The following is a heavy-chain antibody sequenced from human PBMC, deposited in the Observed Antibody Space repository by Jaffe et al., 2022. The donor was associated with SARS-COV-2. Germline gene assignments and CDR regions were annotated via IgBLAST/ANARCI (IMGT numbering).Heavy chain of an antibody. CDR1: GFTFSSYS. CDR3: ARDRVSVAGRVDY. CDR2: ISSSSSTT. V-gene: IGHV3-48*02. D-gene: IGHD6-19*01. Sequence: EVQLVESGGGLVQPGGSLRLSCSASGFTFSSYSMNWVRQAPGKGLEWISYISSSSSTTYYAVSVKGRFTVSRDNAENSLYLQMNSLRDEDTAVYYCARDRVSVAGRVDYWGQGTLVTVSS. J-gene: IGHJ4*02.